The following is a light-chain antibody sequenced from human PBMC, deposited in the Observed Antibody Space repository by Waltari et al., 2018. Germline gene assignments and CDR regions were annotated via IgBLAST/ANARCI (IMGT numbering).Light chain of an antibody. CDR1: QSVSSSY. Sequence: EIVLTQSPGTLSLPPGERATLSCRASQSVSSSYLAWYKQNPGQAPRLLIYGASSRATGIPDRFSGSGSGTDFTLTISRLEPEDFAVYYCQLSRAFGQGTRLEIK. CDR3: QLSRA. CDR2: GAS. V-gene: IGKV3-20*01. J-gene: IGKJ5*01.